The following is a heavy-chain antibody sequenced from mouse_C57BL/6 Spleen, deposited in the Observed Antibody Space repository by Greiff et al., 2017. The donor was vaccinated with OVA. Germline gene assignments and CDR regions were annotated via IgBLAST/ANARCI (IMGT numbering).Heavy chain of an antibody. CDR2: ISSGGSYT. Sequence: EVQVVESGGDLVKPGGSLKLSCAASGFTFSSYGMSWVRQTPDKRLEWVATISSGGSYTYYPDSVKGRFTISRDNAKNTLYLQMSSLKSEDTAMYYCARHYYDYGYAMDYWGQGTSVTVSS. CDR1: GFTFSSYG. V-gene: IGHV5-6*01. CDR3: ARHYYDYGYAMDY. D-gene: IGHD2-4*01. J-gene: IGHJ4*01.